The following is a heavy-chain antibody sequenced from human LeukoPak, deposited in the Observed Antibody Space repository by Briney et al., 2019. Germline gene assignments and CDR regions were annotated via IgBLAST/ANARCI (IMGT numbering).Heavy chain of an antibody. V-gene: IGHV4-4*02. CDR2: IYHSGST. J-gene: IGHJ4*02. Sequence: SETLSLTCAVSSDSISSNHWWSWVRQPPGKGLEWIGEIYHSGSTNYNPSLKSRLTISVDTSKNQFSLKLGSVTAADTAVYYCAGDRKYYYDSGDYYYVDYWGQGTLVTVSS. CDR1: SDSISSNHW. CDR3: AGDRKYYYDSGDYYYVDY. D-gene: IGHD3-22*01.